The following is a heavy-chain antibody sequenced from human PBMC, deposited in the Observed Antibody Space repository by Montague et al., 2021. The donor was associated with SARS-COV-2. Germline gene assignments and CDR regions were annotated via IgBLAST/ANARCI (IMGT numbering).Heavy chain of an antibody. V-gene: IGHV3-33*01. CDR3: ASAYHDYGLDN. D-gene: IGHD3-16*01. CDR1: GITFNRHG. Sequence: SLRLSCAASGITFNRHGMHGVRQAPTKGLEWVAVIWYDGSKRFYSDSVRGRFTISRDNSKNTVYLQMNSLSVEDTAVYYCASAYHDYGLDNWGQGTLVTVSS. J-gene: IGHJ4*02. CDR2: IWYDGSKR.